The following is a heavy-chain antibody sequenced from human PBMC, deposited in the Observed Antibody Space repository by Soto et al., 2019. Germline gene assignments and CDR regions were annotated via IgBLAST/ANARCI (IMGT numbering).Heavy chain of an antibody. CDR2: ISTYNANT. Sequence: ASVKVSCKASGYTFSRYGVSWVRQAPGQGLEWMGWISTYNANTKYAQNLKGRVSMTKDTSTSTAYMELRSLTSDDTAMYYCAREGFCSSGSCALYSHEFFGMDVWGQGNTVTVSS. J-gene: IGHJ6*02. CDR3: AREGFCSSGSCALYSHEFFGMDV. D-gene: IGHD2-15*01. CDR1: GYTFSRYG. V-gene: IGHV1-18*01.